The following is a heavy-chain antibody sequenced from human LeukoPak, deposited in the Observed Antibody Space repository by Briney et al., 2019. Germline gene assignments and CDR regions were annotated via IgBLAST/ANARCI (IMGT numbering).Heavy chain of an antibody. CDR2: TFTSGST. D-gene: IGHD3-22*01. Sequence: SETLSLTCTVSGGSISTYFWTWIRQPAGKGLEWIGRTFTSGSTNYNPSLKSRVTISVDKSKNQFSLKLSSVTAADTAVYYCARSGPVRYYDSSGYYLVYWGQGTLVTVSS. V-gene: IGHV4-4*07. J-gene: IGHJ4*02. CDR3: ARSGPVRYYDSSGYYLVY. CDR1: GGSISTYF.